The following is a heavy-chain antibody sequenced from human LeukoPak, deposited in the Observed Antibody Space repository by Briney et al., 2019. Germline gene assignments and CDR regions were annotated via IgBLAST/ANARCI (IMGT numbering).Heavy chain of an antibody. CDR3: AKGPSPYYYGSGSYYFDY. CDR2: ISGSGGST. V-gene: IGHV3-23*01. CDR1: GFTFSSYA. Sequence: GSLRLSCAASGFTFSSYAMSWVRQAPGKGLEWVSAISGSGGSTYYADSVKGRFTISRDNSKNTLYLQMNSLRAEDTAVYYCAKGPSPYYYGSGSYYFDYWGQGTLVTVSS. J-gene: IGHJ4*02. D-gene: IGHD3-10*01.